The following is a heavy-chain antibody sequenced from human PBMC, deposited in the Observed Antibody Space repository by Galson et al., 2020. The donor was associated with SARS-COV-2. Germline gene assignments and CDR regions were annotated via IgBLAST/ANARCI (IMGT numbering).Heavy chain of an antibody. Sequence: ETSETLSLTCTVSGDSISSGYYLWSWIRQHQGKGLEWIGYIHYSGATYYSTSLKSRLSISVDTSKNQFSLNLISVTAADTAVYYCARGIGQQKKDCCPLDYWGQGTLVTVSS. CDR2: IHYSGAT. V-gene: IGHV4-31*03. CDR1: GDSISSGYYL. J-gene: IGHJ4*02. CDR3: ARGIGQQKKDCCPLDY. D-gene: IGHD2-21*02.